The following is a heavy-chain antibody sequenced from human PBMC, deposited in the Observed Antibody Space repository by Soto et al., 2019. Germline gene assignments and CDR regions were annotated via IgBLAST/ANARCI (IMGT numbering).Heavy chain of an antibody. V-gene: IGHV1-8*01. J-gene: IGHJ3*02. CDR2: MNPNSGNT. CDR1: GYTFTSYD. CDR3: AGGSHYYASGDDAFDI. Sequence: QVQLVQSGAEVKKPGASVKVSCKASGYTFTSYDINWVRQETGQWLEWMGWMNPNSGNTGEAQKFQGRVTMTRNNSISTHYMELSRLRSEDTAVYYCAGGSHYYASGDDAFDIWGQGTMVTVSS. D-gene: IGHD3-10*01.